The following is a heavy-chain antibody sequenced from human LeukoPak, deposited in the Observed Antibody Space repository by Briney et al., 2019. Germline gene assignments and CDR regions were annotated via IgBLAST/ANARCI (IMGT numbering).Heavy chain of an antibody. CDR3: ARGGRVFYYGSGSYDAGGQVNWFDP. CDR2: IIPIFGTA. Sequence: GASVKVSCKASGGIFSSYAISWVRQAPGQGLEWMGGIIPIFGTANYAQKFQGRVTITADESTSTAYMELSGLRSEDTAVYYCARGGRVFYYGSGSYDAGGQVNWFDPWGQGTLVTVSS. CDR1: GGIFSSYA. J-gene: IGHJ5*02. V-gene: IGHV1-69*13. D-gene: IGHD3-10*01.